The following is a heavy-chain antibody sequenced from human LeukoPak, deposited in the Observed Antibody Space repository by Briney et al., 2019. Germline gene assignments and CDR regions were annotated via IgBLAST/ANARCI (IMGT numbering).Heavy chain of an antibody. CDR2: IYRSGST. CDR1: GDSITSGAYY. Sequence: SQTLSLTCTVSGDSITSGAYYWSWIRQPPGKALEWIGYIYRSGSTYYTPSLRSRVTMSLDRSNNQFSLNLASVTAADTAVYYCARDLATVKERYFDSWGQGTLVTVSS. CDR3: ARDLATVKERYFDS. D-gene: IGHD5-24*01. J-gene: IGHJ4*02. V-gene: IGHV4-30-2*01.